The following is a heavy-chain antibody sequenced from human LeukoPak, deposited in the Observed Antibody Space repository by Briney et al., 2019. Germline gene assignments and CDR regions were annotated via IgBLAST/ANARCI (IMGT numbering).Heavy chain of an antibody. CDR2: IRYDGSNK. CDR1: GFTFSSNG. D-gene: IGHD6-13*01. V-gene: IGHV3-30*02. Sequence: GGSLRLSCAASGFTFSSNGMHWVRQAPGKGLEWVALIRYDGSNKYYADSVKGRFTISRDNSKNTLYLQMNSLRAEDTAVYYCAKTEYSSSWYYFDYWGQGTLVTVSS. J-gene: IGHJ4*02. CDR3: AKTEYSSSWYYFDY.